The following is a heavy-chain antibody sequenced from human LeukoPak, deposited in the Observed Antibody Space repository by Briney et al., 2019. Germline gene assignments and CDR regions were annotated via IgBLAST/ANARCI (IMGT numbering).Heavy chain of an antibody. CDR1: GYTFTSYG. J-gene: IGHJ4*02. CDR2: ISAYNGNT. V-gene: IGHV1-18*01. CDR3: ARDRDDSSGYYYKLMGY. D-gene: IGHD3-22*01. Sequence: GASVKVSCKASGYTFTSYGISWVRQAPGQGLEWMGWISAYNGNTNYAQKLQGRVTMTTDTSTSTAYMELRSLRPDDTAVYYCARDRDDSSGYYYKLMGYWGQGTLVTVSS.